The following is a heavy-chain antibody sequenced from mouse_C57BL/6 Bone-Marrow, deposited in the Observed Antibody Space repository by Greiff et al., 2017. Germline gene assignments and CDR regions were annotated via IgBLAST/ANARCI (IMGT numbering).Heavy chain of an antibody. J-gene: IGHJ2*01. CDR1: GFNIKDYY. Sequence: VQLQQSGAELVKPGASVKLSCTASGFNIKDYYMHWVKQRTEQGLEWIGRIDPEDGETKYAPQFQGKATITADTSSNTAYLQLSSLTSEDTAVYCCARGYGKRYFDDWGKGTTLTVSS. D-gene: IGHD1-1*01. CDR3: ARGYGKRYFDD. CDR2: IDPEDGET. V-gene: IGHV14-2*01.